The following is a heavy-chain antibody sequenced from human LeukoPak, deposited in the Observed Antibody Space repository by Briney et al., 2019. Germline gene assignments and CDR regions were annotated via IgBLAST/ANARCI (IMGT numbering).Heavy chain of an antibody. D-gene: IGHD4-11*01. CDR2: ITSSVGDT. CDR3: ATLRTKVGGY. CDR1: GITFSSFA. V-gene: IGHV3-23*01. Sequence: GGSLRLSRTASGITFSSFAMNWVRQAPGKGLEWVSSITSSVGDTFYADSVRGRFTISRDTAKNTLYLQMNSLRAEDTAVYYCATLRTKVGGYWGQGTLVTVSA. J-gene: IGHJ4*02.